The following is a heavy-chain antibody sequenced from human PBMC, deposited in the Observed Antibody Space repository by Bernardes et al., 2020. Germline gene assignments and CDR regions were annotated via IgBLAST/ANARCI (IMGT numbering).Heavy chain of an antibody. CDR1: GGSVSSGSYY. J-gene: IGHJ6*04. D-gene: IGHD1-26*01. Sequence: SETLSLTCTVSGGSVSSGSYYWSWIRQPPGKGLEWIGYIYYSGSTNYNPSLKSRVTISVDTSKNQFSLKLSSVTAADTAVYYCARDHWVPSGGYYYGMDVWGKGTTVTVSS. V-gene: IGHV4-61*01. CDR2: IYYSGST. CDR3: ARDHWVPSGGYYYGMDV.